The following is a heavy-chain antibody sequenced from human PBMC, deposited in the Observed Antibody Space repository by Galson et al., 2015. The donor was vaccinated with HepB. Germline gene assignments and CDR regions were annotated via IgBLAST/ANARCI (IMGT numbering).Heavy chain of an antibody. CDR3: ARRGSGGSHDY. D-gene: IGHD2-15*01. Sequence: QSGAEVKKPGESLKISCKGSGYSFTSYRIGWVGQMPGKSLEWLAINYTGDSDTRYSPTFQGQVTISADKSISTAYLQLSILKASDTAMYYCARRGSGGSHDYWGQGTLVTVSS. J-gene: IGHJ4*02. CDR2: NYTGDSDT. CDR1: GYSFTSYR. V-gene: IGHV5-51*01.